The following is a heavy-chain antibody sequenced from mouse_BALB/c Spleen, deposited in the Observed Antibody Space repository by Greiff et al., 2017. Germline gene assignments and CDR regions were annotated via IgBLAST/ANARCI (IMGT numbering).Heavy chain of an antibody. Sequence: QVQLQQSGPELVRPGVSVKISCKGSGYTFTDYALHWVKQSHAKSLEWIGVISTYYGNTNYNQKFKGKATMTVDKSSSTAYMELARLTSEDSAIYYCARGGVQKDYFDYWGQGTTLTVSS. CDR1: GYTFTDYA. CDR2: ISTYYGNT. V-gene: IGHV1-67*01. D-gene: IGHD2-14*01. J-gene: IGHJ2*01. CDR3: ARGGVQKDYFDY.